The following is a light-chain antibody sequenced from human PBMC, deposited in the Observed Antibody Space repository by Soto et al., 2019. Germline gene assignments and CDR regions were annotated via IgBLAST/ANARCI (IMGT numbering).Light chain of an antibody. J-gene: IGKJ4*01. CDR1: QTISTW. Sequence: DIQMTQSPSTLSASVGDRVTITCRASQTISTWLAGYQQKPGKAPKLLIYTASSLAGGVPTRFRGSGSGTEFNITGRSLQPDYLANYSCNKDNLSPLTFGGGTTVEIK. CDR3: NKDNLSPLT. V-gene: IGKV1-5*03. CDR2: TAS.